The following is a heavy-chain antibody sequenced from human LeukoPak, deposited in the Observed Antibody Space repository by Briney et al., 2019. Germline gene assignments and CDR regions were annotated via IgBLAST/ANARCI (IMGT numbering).Heavy chain of an antibody. J-gene: IGHJ6*02. V-gene: IGHV3-74*01. CDR3: VRGTTAWNGMDV. D-gene: IGHD2-2*01. CDR2: IHTDGSIT. CDR1: GLSIGDNS. Sequence: PGGSLRLSCAASGLSIGDNSMHWVRQAPGKGLVSVSRIHTDGSITTYADSVKGRFTISRDNAKNTLSLQMNSLGAEDTAVYYCVRGTTAWNGMDVWGQGTTVTVSS.